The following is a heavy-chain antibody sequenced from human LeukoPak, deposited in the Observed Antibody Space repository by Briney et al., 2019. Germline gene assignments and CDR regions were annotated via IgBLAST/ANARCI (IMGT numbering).Heavy chain of an antibody. Sequence: PSETLSLTCTVSGGSISSGGYYWSWIRQHPGKGLEWIGYIYYSGSTYYNPSLKSRVTISVDTSKNQFSLKLSSVTAADTAVYYCARGRRITIFGVVDPNDAFDIWGQGTMVTVSS. CDR3: ARGRRITIFGVVDPNDAFDI. V-gene: IGHV4-31*03. CDR2: IYYSGST. D-gene: IGHD3-3*01. CDR1: GGSISSGGYY. J-gene: IGHJ3*02.